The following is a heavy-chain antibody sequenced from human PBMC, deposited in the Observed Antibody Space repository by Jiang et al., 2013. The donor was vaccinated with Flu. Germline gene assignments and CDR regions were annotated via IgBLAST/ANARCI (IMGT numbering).Heavy chain of an antibody. J-gene: IGHJ4*02. D-gene: IGHD3-22*01. Sequence: GSSVKVSCKASGYTFNTYDISWVRQAPGQGLEWMGWISGNNGKTHYAEKLQDRVTMTTDTSTGTAYMELRSLRSDDTAVYYCARDRWAYYDSYGYDSWGQGTLVTVSS. V-gene: IGHV1-18*01. CDR1: GYTFNTYD. CDR2: ISGNNGKT. CDR3: ARDRWAYYDSYGYDS.